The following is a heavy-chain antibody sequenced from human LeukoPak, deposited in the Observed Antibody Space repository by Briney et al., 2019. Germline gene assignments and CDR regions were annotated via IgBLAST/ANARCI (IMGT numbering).Heavy chain of an antibody. CDR3: AKDPNTKHYGPFDY. J-gene: IGHJ4*02. CDR1: GGSFSGNY. V-gene: IGHV3-9*01. D-gene: IGHD3-10*01. CDR2: ISWNSGSI. Sequence: LSLTCAVYGGSFSGNYWSWIRQSPGKGLEWVSGISWNSGSIGYADSVKGRFTISRDNAKNSLYLQMNSLRAEDTALYYCAKDPNTKHYGPFDYWGQGTLVTVSS.